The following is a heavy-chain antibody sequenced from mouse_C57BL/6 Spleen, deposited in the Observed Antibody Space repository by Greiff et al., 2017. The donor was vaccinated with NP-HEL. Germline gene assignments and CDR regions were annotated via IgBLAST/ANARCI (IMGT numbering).Heavy chain of an antibody. CDR1: GYTFTSYW. V-gene: IGHV1-64*01. J-gene: IGHJ1*03. Sequence: VQLQQPGAELVKPGASVKLSCKASGYTFTSYWMHWVKQRPGQGLEWIGMIHPNSGSTNYNEKFKSKATLTVDKSSSTAYMQLSSLTSEDSAVYYCANYGSSYRDWYFDVWGTGTTVTVSS. D-gene: IGHD1-1*01. CDR3: ANYGSSYRDWYFDV. CDR2: IHPNSGST.